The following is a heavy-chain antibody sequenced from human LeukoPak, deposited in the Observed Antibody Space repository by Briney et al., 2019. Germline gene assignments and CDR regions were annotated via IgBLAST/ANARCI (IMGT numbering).Heavy chain of an antibody. CDR1: GFTFSSYS. V-gene: IGHV3-21*01. Sequence: GGSLRLSCAASGFTFSSYSMNWVRQAPGKGLEWVSSISSSSSYIYYADSVKSRFTISRDNAKNSLYLQMNSLRAEDTAVYYCARNLDYYDSSGYLDYWGQGTLVTVSS. CDR3: ARNLDYYDSSGYLDY. CDR2: ISSSSSYI. J-gene: IGHJ4*02. D-gene: IGHD3-22*01.